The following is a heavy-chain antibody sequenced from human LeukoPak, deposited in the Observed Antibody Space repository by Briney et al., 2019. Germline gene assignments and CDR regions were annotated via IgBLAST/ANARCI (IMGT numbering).Heavy chain of an antibody. J-gene: IGHJ4*02. CDR3: APKERGKTYFDY. Sequence: PSQTLSLTCSVSGGSISSGSYYWSWIRQPAGKGLEWIGRIYTSGSTNYNPSLKSRVTISVDTSKNQFSLKLSSVTAADTAVYYCAPKERGKTYFDYWGQGTLVTVSS. V-gene: IGHV4-61*02. CDR2: IYTSGST. D-gene: IGHD1-26*01. CDR1: GGSISSGSYY.